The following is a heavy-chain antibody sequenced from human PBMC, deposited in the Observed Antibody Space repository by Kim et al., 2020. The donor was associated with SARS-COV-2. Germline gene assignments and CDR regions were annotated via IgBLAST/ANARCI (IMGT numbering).Heavy chain of an antibody. D-gene: IGHD3-10*01. CDR2: INPNSGGT. CDR3: AREAEGRLLWFGELPDYYYSGMDV. CDR1: GYTFTGYY. Sequence: ASVKVSCKASGYTFTGYYMHWVRQAPGQGLEWMGRINPNSGGTNYAQKFQGRVTMTRDTSISTAYMELSRLRSDDTAVYYCAREAEGRLLWFGELPDYYYSGMDVWGQGTTVTVSS. J-gene: IGHJ6*02. V-gene: IGHV1-2*06.